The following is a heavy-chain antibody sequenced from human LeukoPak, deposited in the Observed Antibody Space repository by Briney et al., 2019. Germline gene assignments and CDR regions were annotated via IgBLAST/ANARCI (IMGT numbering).Heavy chain of an antibody. CDR1: GGSISSYY. D-gene: IGHD6-19*01. V-gene: IGHV4-59*12. Sequence: SETLSLTCTVSGGSISSYYWSWIRQPPGKGLEWIGYIYYSGSTNYNPSLKSRVTMSVDTSKNQFSLKLSSVTAADTAVYYCARGLAVAGTFYYYYYMDVWGKGTTVTVSS. CDR3: ARGLAVAGTFYYYYYMDV. J-gene: IGHJ6*03. CDR2: IYYSGST.